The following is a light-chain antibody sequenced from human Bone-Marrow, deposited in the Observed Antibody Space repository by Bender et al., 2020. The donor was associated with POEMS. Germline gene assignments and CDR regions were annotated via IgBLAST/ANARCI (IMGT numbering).Light chain of an antibody. CDR2: DVN. J-gene: IGLJ2*01. CDR1: SSDVGAYYY. Sequence: QSALTQPRSLSGSPGQSVTISCTGSSSDVGAYYYVSWYQHHPGKAPQLLVYDVNKRPSGVPDRFSGSKSGNTASLTISGLQADDEADYHCCSYAGTYTFVLFGGGTKLTVL. CDR3: CSYAGTYTFVL. V-gene: IGLV2-11*01.